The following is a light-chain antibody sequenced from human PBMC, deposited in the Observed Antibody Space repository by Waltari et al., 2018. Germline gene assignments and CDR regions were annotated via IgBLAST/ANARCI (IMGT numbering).Light chain of an antibody. CDR2: DTS. V-gene: IGKV3-11*01. Sequence: EIVLTQSPATLSLSPGERAPLSCRASQSVRSYLAWYQQKPGQAPRLLIYDTSNRASGIPARYSGSGSGTDFSLSISSLEPEDFAVYYCQQRHNWPLTFGGGTKVEI. J-gene: IGKJ4*01. CDR3: QQRHNWPLT. CDR1: QSVRSY.